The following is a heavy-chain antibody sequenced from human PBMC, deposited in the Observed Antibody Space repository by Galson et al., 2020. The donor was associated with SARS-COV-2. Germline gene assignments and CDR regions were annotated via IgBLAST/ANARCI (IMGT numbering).Heavy chain of an antibody. Sequence: GESLKISCAASGFTFSSYAMSWVRQAPGKGLEWVSAISGSGGSTYYADSVKGRFTISRDNSKNTLYLQMNSLRAEDTAVYYCAKDGGSNYDWFDPWGQGTLVTVSS. D-gene: IGHD4-4*01. J-gene: IGHJ5*02. CDR1: GFTFSSYA. CDR3: AKDGGSNYDWFDP. V-gene: IGHV3-23*01. CDR2: ISGSGGST.